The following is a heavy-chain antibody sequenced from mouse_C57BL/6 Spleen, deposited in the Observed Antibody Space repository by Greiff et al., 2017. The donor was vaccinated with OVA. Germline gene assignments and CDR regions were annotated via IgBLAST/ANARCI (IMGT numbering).Heavy chain of an antibody. CDR3: TRLLGRAWFAY. J-gene: IGHJ3*01. CDR1: GYPFTDYE. D-gene: IGHD4-1*01. CDR2: IDPETGGT. V-gene: IGHV1-15*01. Sequence: QVQLQQSGAELVRPGASVTLSCKASGYPFTDYEMHWVKQTPVHGLEWIGAIDPETGGTAYNQKFKGKAILTADKSSSTAYMELRSLTSEDSAVYYCTRLLGRAWFAYWGQGTLVTVSA.